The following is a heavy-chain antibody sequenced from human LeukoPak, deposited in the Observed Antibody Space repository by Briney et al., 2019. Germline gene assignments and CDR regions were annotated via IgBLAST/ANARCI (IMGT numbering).Heavy chain of an antibody. CDR3: ARDLVTLPRPSSSAFDP. CDR1: GYTFTGYY. V-gene: IGHV1-2*02. Sequence: ASVKVSCKASGYTFTGYYMHWVRQAPGQGLEWMGWINPNSGGTNYAQKFQGRVTMTRDTSISTAYMELSRLRSDDTAVYYCARDLVTLPRPSSSAFDPWGQGTLVTVSS. J-gene: IGHJ5*02. D-gene: IGHD6-6*01. CDR2: INPNSGGT.